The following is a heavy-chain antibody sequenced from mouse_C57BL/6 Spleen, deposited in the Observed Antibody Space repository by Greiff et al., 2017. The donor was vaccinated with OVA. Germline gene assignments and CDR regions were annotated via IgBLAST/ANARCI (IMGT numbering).Heavy chain of an antibody. V-gene: IGHV1-64*01. J-gene: IGHJ2*01. CDR3: ARKLLRPPYYLDY. D-gene: IGHD1-2*01. CDR1: GYTFTSYW. Sequence: QVQLQQPGAELVKPGASVKLSCKASGYTFTSYWMHWVKQRPGQGLEWIGMIHPNSGSTNYNEKFKSKATLTVDKSSSTAYMQLSSLTSEDSAVYYCARKLLRPPYYLDYWGQGTTLTVSS. CDR2: IHPNSGST.